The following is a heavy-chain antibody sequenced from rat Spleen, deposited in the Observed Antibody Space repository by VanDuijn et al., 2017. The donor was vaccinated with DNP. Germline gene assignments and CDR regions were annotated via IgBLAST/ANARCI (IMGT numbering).Heavy chain of an antibody. CDR2: ITNSGGST. Sequence: EVQLVESGGGLVQPGRSLKLSCAASGFTFSNYGMAWVRQAPTKGLEWVASITNSGGSTYYRDSVKGRFTISRDNAKSTLYLQMESLRSEDTATYYCAKDAFDYWGQGVMVTVSS. CDR3: AKDAFDY. J-gene: IGHJ2*01. V-gene: IGHV5S13*01. CDR1: GFTFSNYG.